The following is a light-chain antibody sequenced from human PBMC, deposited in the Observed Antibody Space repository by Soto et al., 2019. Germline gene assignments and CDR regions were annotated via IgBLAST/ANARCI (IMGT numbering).Light chain of an antibody. CDR1: QSVSSK. Sequence: EIAMTPSPATLSVSPGERATLSCRASQSVSSKLAWYQQKPGQAPRLLIYDASNRATGIPARFSGSGSGTDFTLTISSLEPEDFAVYYCQQRSNWITFGQGTRLEIK. J-gene: IGKJ5*01. CDR2: DAS. CDR3: QQRSNWIT. V-gene: IGKV3-11*01.